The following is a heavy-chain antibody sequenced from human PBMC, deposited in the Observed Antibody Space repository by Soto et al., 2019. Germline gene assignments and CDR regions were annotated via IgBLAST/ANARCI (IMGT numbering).Heavy chain of an antibody. D-gene: IGHD6-6*01. CDR2: INHSGST. CDR3: ARLRAAREPFDY. CDR1: GGSFSGYY. J-gene: IGHJ4*02. Sequence: SETLSLTCAVYGGSFSGYYWSWIRQPPGKGLEWIGEINHSGSTNYNPSLKSRVTISVDTSKNQFSLKLSSVTAADTAVYYCARLRAAREPFDYWGQGTLVTVSS. V-gene: IGHV4-34*01.